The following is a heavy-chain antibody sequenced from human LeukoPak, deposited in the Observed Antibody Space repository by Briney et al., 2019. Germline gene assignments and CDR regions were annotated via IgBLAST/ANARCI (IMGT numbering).Heavy chain of an antibody. J-gene: IGHJ4*02. V-gene: IGHV4-38-2*01. D-gene: IGHD5-12*01. Sequence: KTSETLSLTCAVSGYSISSGYYWGWIRQPPGKGLEWIGSIYHSGSTYYNPSLKSRVTISVDTSKNQFSLKLSSVTAADTAIYYCASGYDEYYFDYWGQGTLVTVSS. CDR2: IYHSGST. CDR1: GYSISSGYY. CDR3: ASGYDEYYFDY.